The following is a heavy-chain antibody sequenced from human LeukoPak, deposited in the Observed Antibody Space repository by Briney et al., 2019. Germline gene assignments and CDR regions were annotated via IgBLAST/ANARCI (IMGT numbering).Heavy chain of an antibody. CDR1: GFTFSSYW. CDR3: ATSTYCRGGSCYSRTFQY. CDR2: INSDGSST. Sequence: PGGSLRLSCAASGFTFSSYWMHWVRQAPGKGLVGVSRINSDGSSTNYADSVKGRFTISRDNAKNTLYLQMNSLRAEDTAVYFCATSTYCRGGSCYSRTFQYWGQGTLVTVSS. D-gene: IGHD2-15*01. V-gene: IGHV3-74*01. J-gene: IGHJ4*02.